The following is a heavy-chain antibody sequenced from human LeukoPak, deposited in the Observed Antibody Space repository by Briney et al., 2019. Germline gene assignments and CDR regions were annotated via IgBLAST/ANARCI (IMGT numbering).Heavy chain of an antibody. V-gene: IGHV1-18*01. CDR2: ISAYNGNT. D-gene: IGHD6-6*01. J-gene: IGHJ2*01. CDR1: GYTFTSYG. CDR3: AREDSSSLVQYFDL. Sequence: GASVKVSCKASGYTFTSYGISWVRQAPGQGLEWMGWISAYNGNTNYAQKLQGRVTMTRDTSTSTVYMELSSLRSEDTAVYYCAREDSSSLVQYFDLWGRGTLVTVSS.